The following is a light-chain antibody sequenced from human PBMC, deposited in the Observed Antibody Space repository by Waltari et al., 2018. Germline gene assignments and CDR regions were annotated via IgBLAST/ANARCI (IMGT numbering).Light chain of an antibody. CDR1: SLRSYY. J-gene: IGLJ2*01. Sequence: SSELTQDPAVSVALGQTVRITCQGDSLRSYYASWYQQKPGQARVLVIYGKNNRPSGIPDRFSGSSSGNTASLTITGAQAEDEADYYCNSRDSSGNLVVFGGGTKLTVL. CDR3: NSRDSSGNLVV. CDR2: GKN. V-gene: IGLV3-19*01.